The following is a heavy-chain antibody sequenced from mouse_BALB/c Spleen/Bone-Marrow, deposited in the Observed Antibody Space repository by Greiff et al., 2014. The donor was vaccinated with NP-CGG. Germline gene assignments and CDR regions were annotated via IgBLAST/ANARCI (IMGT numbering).Heavy chain of an antibody. J-gene: IGHJ4*01. D-gene: IGHD2-2*01. CDR1: GYTFTSYW. V-gene: IGHV1-69*02. CDR3: TRGEVKARAN. CDR2: IDPSDSYT. Sequence: QVQLQQSGAELVKPGASVKMSCKASGYTFTSYWMNWVKQRPGQGLEWIGEIDPSDSYTSYNEKFKGKATLTVDKSSSTAYIQLSRLTSEDSAVYYCTRGEVKARANGGQGT.